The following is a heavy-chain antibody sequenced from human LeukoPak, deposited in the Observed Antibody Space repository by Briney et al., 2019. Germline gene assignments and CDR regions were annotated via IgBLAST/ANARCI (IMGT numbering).Heavy chain of an antibody. CDR3: ARQWNCSGGSCYSGAFDI. V-gene: IGHV4-38-2*01. Sequence: PSETLSLTCAVSGYSISSGYYWGWIRQPPGKGLEWIGSIYHSGSTYYNSSLKSRVTISVDTSKNQFSLKLSSVTAADTAVYYCARQWNCSGGSCYSGAFDIWGQGTMVTVSS. CDR2: IYHSGST. J-gene: IGHJ3*02. D-gene: IGHD2-15*01. CDR1: GYSISSGYY.